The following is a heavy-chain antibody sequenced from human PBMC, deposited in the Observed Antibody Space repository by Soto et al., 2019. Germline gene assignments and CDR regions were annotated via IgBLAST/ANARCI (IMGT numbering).Heavy chain of an antibody. D-gene: IGHD6-19*01. J-gene: IGHJ4*02. CDR3: ATSGGGWYLY. Sequence: QVQLVQSGAEVKKPGASVKVSCKASGSTFSSYDINWVRQATGQGLEWMGWLNPNSGDTGYAQKFQGIVTLNRTTSINTAYIELSSLTSEDTAVYYCATSGGGWYLYWGQGTLVTVSS. CDR2: LNPNSGDT. V-gene: IGHV1-8*01. CDR1: GSTFSSYD.